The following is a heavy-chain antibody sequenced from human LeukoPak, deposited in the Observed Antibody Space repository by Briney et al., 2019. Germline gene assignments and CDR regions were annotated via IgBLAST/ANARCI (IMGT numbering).Heavy chain of an antibody. J-gene: IGHJ5*01. CDR2: IHSSGST. CDR1: GGSISNYY. Sequence: PPETLSLTCTVSGGSISNYYWSWIRQPAGQGLEWIGRIHSSGSTNYNPSLQSRVTISVDKSKNQFSLRLSSVIAADTAVYFCARDRCEGYCTSFDSWGQGTLVTVSS. D-gene: IGHD2-8*01. CDR3: ARDRCEGYCTSFDS. V-gene: IGHV4-4*07.